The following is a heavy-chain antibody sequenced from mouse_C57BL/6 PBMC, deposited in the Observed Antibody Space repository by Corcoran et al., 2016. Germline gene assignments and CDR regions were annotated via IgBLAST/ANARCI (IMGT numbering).Heavy chain of an antibody. CDR3: ASHYYGYWYFDV. Sequence: EVQLQQSGPELVKPGASVKIPCKASGYTFTDYNMDWVKQSHGKSLEWMGDINPNNGGTIYNQKFKGKATLTVDKSSSTAYMELRSLTSEDTAVYYCASHYYGYWYFDVWGTGTTVTVSS. V-gene: IGHV1-18*01. CDR2: INPNNGGT. J-gene: IGHJ1*03. CDR1: GYTFTDYN. D-gene: IGHD1-1*01.